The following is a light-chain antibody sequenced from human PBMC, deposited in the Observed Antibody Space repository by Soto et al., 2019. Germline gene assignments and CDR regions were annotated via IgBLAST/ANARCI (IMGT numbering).Light chain of an antibody. J-gene: IGKJ2*01. Sequence: EIVLTQSPGTLSLSPGERATLSCRASQSVRSTYLAWYQQKPGQAPWLLIYGASSRATGIPDRFSGSGSGTDFTLTITRLEPEDFAVFYCQQYGTSPGTFGQGTKLEIK. CDR2: GAS. CDR3: QQYGTSPGT. CDR1: QSVRSTY. V-gene: IGKV3-20*01.